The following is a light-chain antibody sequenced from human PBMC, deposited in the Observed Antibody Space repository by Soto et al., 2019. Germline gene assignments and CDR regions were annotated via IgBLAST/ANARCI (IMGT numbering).Light chain of an antibody. J-gene: IGKJ4*01. CDR3: QQANSFPLT. Sequence: IQMTQSPSFVSASVGDRITITCRANDSVGNWLAWYQQKPGKAPKLLIYAASTLQSGVPSRFSGTRSGTDFSLTVSSLQPEDFGTYYCQQANSFPLTFAGGTKVDIK. V-gene: IGKV1D-12*01. CDR1: DSVGNW. CDR2: AAS.